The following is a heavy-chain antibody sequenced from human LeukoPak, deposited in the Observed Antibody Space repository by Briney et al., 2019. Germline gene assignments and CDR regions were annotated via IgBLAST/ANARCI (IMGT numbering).Heavy chain of an antibody. J-gene: IGHJ6*02. CDR2: ISYDGNFQ. CDR1: GFTFSNHG. Sequence: GGSLRLSCIASGFTFSNHGMHWVRQAPGKGLEWVAVISYDGNFQYYADSMKGRFTISRDNSKNTLYLQMNSLRTEDTAVYYCAKDRVFYYYYYGMDVWGQGTTVTVSS. CDR3: AKDRVFYYYYYGMDV. V-gene: IGHV3-30*18. D-gene: IGHD3-10*01.